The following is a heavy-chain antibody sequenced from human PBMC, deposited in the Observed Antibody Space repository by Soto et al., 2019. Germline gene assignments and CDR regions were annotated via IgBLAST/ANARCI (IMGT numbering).Heavy chain of an antibody. CDR3: AADGRGYSYGYPYYFDY. CDR2: IAVGSGNT. J-gene: IGHJ4*02. V-gene: IGHV1-58*01. D-gene: IGHD5-18*01. Sequence: SVKVSCKASGFTFTSSAVQWVRQARGQRLEWIGWIAVGSGNTNYAQKFQERVTITRDMSTSTAYMELSSLRSEDTAVYYCAADGRGYSYGYPYYFDYWGQGTLVTVSS. CDR1: GFTFTSSA.